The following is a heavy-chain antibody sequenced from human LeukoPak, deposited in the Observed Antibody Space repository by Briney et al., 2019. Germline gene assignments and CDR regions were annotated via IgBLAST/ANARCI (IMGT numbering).Heavy chain of an antibody. CDR2: IKSNTDGGTT. CDR3: AKGWLELTSGYFDY. Sequence: GGSLRLSCAASGFIFSNAWMRWVRQAPGKGLEWVGRIKSNTDGGTTDYASPVKGRFTFSRDDSKNTLYLQMNSLRAEDTAVYYCAKGWLELTSGYFDYWGQGTLVTVSS. J-gene: IGHJ4*02. CDR1: GFIFSNAW. V-gene: IGHV3-15*01. D-gene: IGHD1-7*01.